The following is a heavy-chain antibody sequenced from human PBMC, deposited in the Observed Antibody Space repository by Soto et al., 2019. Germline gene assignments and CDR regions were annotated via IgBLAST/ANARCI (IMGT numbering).Heavy chain of an antibody. J-gene: IGHJ6*02. CDR2: FNPSFGSS. CDR3: ARGGSVVIFPEDKHVGQDRMDL. CDR1: GYMFTNYF. D-gene: IGHD2-15*01. V-gene: IGHV1-46*01. Sequence: QVQLVQSGAEVKQPGASVKISCTSSGYMFTNYFIHWVRLAPGQGLHWIGIFNPSFGSSGTAQKFQGRVSTSSDTSPITVLIDVSSLRLEDAVEYFGARGGSVVIFPEDKHVGQDRMDLWGQETTVIVS.